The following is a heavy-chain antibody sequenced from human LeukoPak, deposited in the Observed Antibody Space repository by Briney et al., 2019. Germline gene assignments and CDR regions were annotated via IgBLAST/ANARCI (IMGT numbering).Heavy chain of an antibody. D-gene: IGHD6-13*01. J-gene: IGHJ4*02. CDR3: ARARAAAGIDFDY. CDR1: GYTFTSYD. V-gene: IGHV1-8*01. Sequence: ASVKVSCKASGYTFTSYDINWVRQATGQGLGWMGWMNPNSGNTGYAQKFQGRVTMTRNTSISTAYMELSSLRSEDTAVYYCARARAAAGIDFDYWGQGTLVTVSS. CDR2: MNPNSGNT.